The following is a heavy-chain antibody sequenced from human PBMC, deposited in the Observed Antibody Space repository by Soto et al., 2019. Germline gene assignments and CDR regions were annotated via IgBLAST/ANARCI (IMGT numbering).Heavy chain of an antibody. Sequence: SETLSLTCTVSGGSISSSSYYWGWIRQPPGKGLEWIGSIYYSGSTYYNPSLKSRVTISVDTSKNQFSLKLSSVTAADTAVYYCATHKGLDWFDPWGQGTLVTVSS. CDR3: ATHKGLDWFDP. CDR2: IYYSGST. J-gene: IGHJ5*02. V-gene: IGHV4-39*01. CDR1: GGSISSSSYY.